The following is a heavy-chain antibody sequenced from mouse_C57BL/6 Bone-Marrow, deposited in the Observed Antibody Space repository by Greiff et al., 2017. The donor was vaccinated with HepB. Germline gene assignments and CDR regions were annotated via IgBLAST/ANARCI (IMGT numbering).Heavy chain of an antibody. J-gene: IGHJ4*01. V-gene: IGHV14-4*01. D-gene: IGHD1-1*01. CDR3: TTLTTVVATRLDY. Sequence: EVKLMESGAELVRPGASVKLSCTASGFNIKDDYMHWVKQRPEQGLEWIGWIDPENGDTEYASKFQGKATITADTSSNTAYLQLSSLTSEDTAVYYCTTLTTVVATRLDYWGQGTSVTVSS. CDR1: GFNIKDDY. CDR2: IDPENGDT.